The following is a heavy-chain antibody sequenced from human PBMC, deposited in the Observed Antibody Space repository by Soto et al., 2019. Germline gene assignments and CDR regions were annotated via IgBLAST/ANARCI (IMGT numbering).Heavy chain of an antibody. Sequence: QITLKESGPTLVKPTQTLTLTCTFSGFSLTTTGVGVGWIRQPPGKALQCLALIYWDDDKRYNPSLKSRLTITKDTSKNQVVLTMTNMDPVDTATYYCAHEFCDGSGYYGFFDYWGQGTLVTVSS. J-gene: IGHJ4*02. CDR3: AHEFCDGSGYYGFFDY. CDR2: IYWDDDK. D-gene: IGHD3-22*01. CDR1: GFSLTTTGVG. V-gene: IGHV2-5*02.